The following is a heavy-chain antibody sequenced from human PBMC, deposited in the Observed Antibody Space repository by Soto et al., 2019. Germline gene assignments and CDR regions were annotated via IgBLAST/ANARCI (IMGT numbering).Heavy chain of an antibody. J-gene: IGHJ6*03. Sequence: VQLVESGGGVVQPGRSLRLSCAASGFTFSSYGMHWVRQAPGKGLEWVAVIWYDGSNKYYADSVKGRFTISRDNSKNTLYLQMNSLRAEDTAVYYCARVGRYDFWSGFPPEDYYYYMDVWGKGTTVTVSS. D-gene: IGHD3-3*01. CDR2: IWYDGSNK. CDR3: ARVGRYDFWSGFPPEDYYYYMDV. V-gene: IGHV3-33*01. CDR1: GFTFSSYG.